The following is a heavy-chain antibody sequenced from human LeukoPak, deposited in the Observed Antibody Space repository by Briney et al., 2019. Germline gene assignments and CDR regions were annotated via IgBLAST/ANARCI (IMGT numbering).Heavy chain of an antibody. V-gene: IGHV4-4*07. D-gene: IGHD3-10*01. Sequence: SETLSLTCTVSGGSISSYYWSWIRQPAGKGLEWIGRIYTSGSTNYNPSLKSRVTMSVDTSKNQFSLKLSSVTAADTAVYYCARGHYYGSGSQYEGFDYWGQGTLVTVSS. CDR1: GGSISSYY. CDR3: ARGHYYGSGSQYEGFDY. CDR2: IYTSGST. J-gene: IGHJ4*02.